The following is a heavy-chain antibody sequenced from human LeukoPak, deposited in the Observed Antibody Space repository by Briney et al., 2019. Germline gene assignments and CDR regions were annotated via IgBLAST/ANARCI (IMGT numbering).Heavy chain of an antibody. CDR2: IYPGDSET. D-gene: IGHD2-15*01. J-gene: IGHJ5*02. CDR1: GYSFTTYW. Sequence: KPGESLKISCKGSGYSFTTYWIGWVRQMPGKGLEWMGVIYPGDSETRYSPSFQGQVTISADRSISTAYLQWSSLKASDTAMYYCARSRAAWDIVVVGAENWFDPWGQGTLVTVSS. CDR3: ARSRAAWDIVVVGAENWFDP. V-gene: IGHV5-51*01.